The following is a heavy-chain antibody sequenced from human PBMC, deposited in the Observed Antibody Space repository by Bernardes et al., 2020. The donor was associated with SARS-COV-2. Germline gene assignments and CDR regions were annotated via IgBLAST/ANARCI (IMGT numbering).Heavy chain of an antibody. CDR1: GFTISSSW. J-gene: IGHJ4*02. CDR2: LSSNGGST. V-gene: IGHV3-64*01. Sequence: VESLFLSCAASGFTISSSWMHWVRQAPGKGLEYVSCLSSNGGSTYYANSVKGRFTISRDNSKNTLYLQMGSLRAEDMAVYYCARDWVTTSNYWGQGTLVTGAS. CDR3: ARDWVTTSNY. D-gene: IGHD2-21*02.